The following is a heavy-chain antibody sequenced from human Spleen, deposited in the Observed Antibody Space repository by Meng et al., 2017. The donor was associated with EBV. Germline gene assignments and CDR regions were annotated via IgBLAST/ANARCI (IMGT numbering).Heavy chain of an antibody. D-gene: IGHD5-12*01. CDR1: GDRVSSNSSA. CDR2: TYYRSKWFN. CDR3: ARQYIGSSFDY. V-gene: IGHV6-1*01. J-gene: IGHJ4*02. Sequence: QVHLQQSRPGLVKPSHTLSLTCAISGDRVSSNSSAWIWIRQSPSRGLEWLGRTYYRSKWFNDYALSVKGRIPIDPDTSKNQFSLQLNSVTPEDTAVYYCARQYIGSSFDYWGQGTLVTVSS.